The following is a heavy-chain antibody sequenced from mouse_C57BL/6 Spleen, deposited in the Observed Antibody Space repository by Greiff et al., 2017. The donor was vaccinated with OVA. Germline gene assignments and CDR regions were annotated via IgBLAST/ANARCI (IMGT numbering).Heavy chain of an antibody. J-gene: IGHJ2*01. CDR2: IYPGDGDT. V-gene: IGHV1-82*01. CDR1: GYAFSSSW. Sequence: QVQLQQSGPELVKPGASVKISCKASGYAFSSSWMNWVKQRPGKGLEWIGRIYPGDGDTNYNGKCKGKATLTADKSSSTANMQLSSLTSEDSAVYFCARSGTIDYWGQGTTLTGSS. D-gene: IGHD4-1*01. CDR3: ARSGTIDY.